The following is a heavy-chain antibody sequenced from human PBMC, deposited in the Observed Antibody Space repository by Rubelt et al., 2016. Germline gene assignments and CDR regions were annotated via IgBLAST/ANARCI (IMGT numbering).Heavy chain of an antibody. CDR1: GGSISSSSYY. CDR2: IYYSGST. Sequence: QLQLQESGPGLVKPSETLSLTCTVSGGSISSSSYYWGWIRQPPGKGLEWIGSIYYSGSTYYNPSLKSRVTISVETSKNQFSLKLSSVTAADTAVYYCARTSYLGPNHDAFDIWGQGTMVTVSS. D-gene: IGHD3-10*01. V-gene: IGHV4-39*01. CDR3: ARTSYLGPNHDAFDI. J-gene: IGHJ3*02.